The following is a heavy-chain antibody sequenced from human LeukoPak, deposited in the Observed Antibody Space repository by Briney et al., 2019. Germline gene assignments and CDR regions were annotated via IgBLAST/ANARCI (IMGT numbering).Heavy chain of an antibody. CDR1: GGSISSSSYY. Sequence: SSETLSLTCTVSGGSISSSSYYWGWIRQPPGKGLEWIGSIYYSGSTYYNPSLKSRVTISVDTSKNQFSLKLSSVTAADTAVYYCARGSVVVTLDAFDIWGQGTMVTVSS. CDR2: IYYSGST. J-gene: IGHJ3*02. CDR3: ARGSVVVTLDAFDI. V-gene: IGHV4-39*01. D-gene: IGHD3-22*01.